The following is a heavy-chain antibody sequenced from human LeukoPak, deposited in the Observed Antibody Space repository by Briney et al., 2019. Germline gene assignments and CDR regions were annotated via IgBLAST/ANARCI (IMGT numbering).Heavy chain of an antibody. J-gene: IGHJ6*02. Sequence: GGSLRLSCAASGFTFSNYAMNWVRQAPGKGLEWVSYISSSGSTIYYADSVKGRFTISRDNAKNSLFLQVNSLRAEDTAVYYCARDRVTTLGGESYYFYYYGMDVWGQGTTVTVSS. CDR2: ISSSGSTI. CDR3: ARDRVTTLGGESYYFYYYGMDV. CDR1: GFTFSNYA. D-gene: IGHD4-17*01. V-gene: IGHV3-48*03.